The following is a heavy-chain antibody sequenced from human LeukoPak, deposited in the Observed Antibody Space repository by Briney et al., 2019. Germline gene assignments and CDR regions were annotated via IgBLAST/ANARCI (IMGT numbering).Heavy chain of an antibody. CDR3: ARDRYYYDSSGYQPLDY. Sequence: ASVKVSCKASGYTFTDYYILWVRQAPGQGLEWMGRINPNSGGTNYAQKFQGRVTMTRDTSTSTVYMELSSLRSEDTAVYYCARDRYYYDSSGYQPLDYWGQGTLVTVSS. CDR1: GYTFTDYY. V-gene: IGHV1-2*06. J-gene: IGHJ4*02. CDR2: INPNSGGT. D-gene: IGHD3-22*01.